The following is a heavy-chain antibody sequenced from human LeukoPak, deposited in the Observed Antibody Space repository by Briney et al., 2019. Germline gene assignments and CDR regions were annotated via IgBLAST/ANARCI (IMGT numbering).Heavy chain of an antibody. D-gene: IGHD3-10*01. CDR1: GFTFSSYW. J-gene: IGHJ4*02. CDR3: ARDTPNYYGSGSFDY. CDR2: IKQDGSEK. Sequence: GGSLSLSCAASGFTFSSYWMSWVRQAPGKGLEWVANIKQDGSEKYYVDSVKGRFTISRDNAKNSLYLQMNSLRAEDTAVYYCARDTPNYYGSGSFDYWGQGTLVTVSS. V-gene: IGHV3-7*05.